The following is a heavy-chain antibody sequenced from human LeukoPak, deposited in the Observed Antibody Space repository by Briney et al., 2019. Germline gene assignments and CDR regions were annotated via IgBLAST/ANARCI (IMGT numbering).Heavy chain of an antibody. D-gene: IGHD3-10*01. CDR1: GGSFSGYY. CDR2: IYYSGST. J-gene: IGHJ5*02. Sequence: SETLSLTCAVYGGSFSGYYWSWIRQPPGKGLEWIGYIYYSGSTNYNPSLKSRVTISVDTSKNQFSLKLSSVTAADTAVYYCARVRYYYGSGSYYPRWFDPWGQGTLVTVSS. V-gene: IGHV4-59*01. CDR3: ARVRYYYGSGSYYPRWFDP.